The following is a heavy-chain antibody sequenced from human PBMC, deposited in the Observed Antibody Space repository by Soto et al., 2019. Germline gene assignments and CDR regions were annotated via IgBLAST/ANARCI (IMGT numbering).Heavy chain of an antibody. CDR3: AKRSQHAFDI. Sequence: EVRRLEPGGGLVQPGGSLRLSCAASGFTFSSYAMIWVRQAPGKGLEWVSAISGSDGSTYYADSVKGRFTISRDNSKNTLYLQMNSLRAEDTAVYYCAKRSQHAFDIWGQGTMVTVSS. CDR2: ISGSDGST. J-gene: IGHJ3*02. V-gene: IGHV3-23*01. CDR1: GFTFSSYA.